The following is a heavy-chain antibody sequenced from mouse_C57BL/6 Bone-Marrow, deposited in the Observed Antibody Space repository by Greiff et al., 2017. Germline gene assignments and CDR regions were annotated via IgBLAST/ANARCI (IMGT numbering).Heavy chain of an antibody. D-gene: IGHD1-1*01. V-gene: IGHV1-81*01. Sequence: QVQLQQSGAELARPGASVKLSCKASGYTFTSYGISWVKQRTGQGLEWIGEIYPRSGNTYYNEKFKGKATLTADKSSSTAYMELRSLTSEDSAVYFCAGASFIPTVVDFDYWGQGTTLTVSS. CDR3: AGASFIPTVVDFDY. J-gene: IGHJ2*01. CDR2: IYPRSGNT. CDR1: GYTFTSYG.